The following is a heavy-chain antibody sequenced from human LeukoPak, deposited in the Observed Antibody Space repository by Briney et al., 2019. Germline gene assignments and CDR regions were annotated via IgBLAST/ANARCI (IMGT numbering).Heavy chain of an antibody. CDR3: ARDGCGGDCYLADY. D-gene: IGHD2-21*02. V-gene: IGHV3-33*01. CDR2: IGYDGSKN. CDR1: GFIFSSYG. Sequence: GRPLRLSCAASGFIFSSYGMHWVRPAPGKGLEWVAVIGYDGSKNYYADSVKGRFTISRDNSKNMLNLQMNSLRAEDTAVYYCARDGCGGDCYLADYWGQGTLVTVSS. J-gene: IGHJ4*02.